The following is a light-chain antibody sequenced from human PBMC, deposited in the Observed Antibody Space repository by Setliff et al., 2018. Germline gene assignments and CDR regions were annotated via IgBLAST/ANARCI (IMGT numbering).Light chain of an antibody. V-gene: IGLV2-8*01. CDR3: SSYAGSNNFPYV. CDR1: SNDVGGYNY. CDR2: EVS. Sequence: QSALTQPASVSGSLGQSITISCTGTSNDVGGYNYVSWYQQHPGKAPKLMIYEVSKRPSGVPDRFSGSKSGNTASLTVSGLQAEDEADYYCSSYAGSNNFPYVFGTGTKVTVL. J-gene: IGLJ1*01.